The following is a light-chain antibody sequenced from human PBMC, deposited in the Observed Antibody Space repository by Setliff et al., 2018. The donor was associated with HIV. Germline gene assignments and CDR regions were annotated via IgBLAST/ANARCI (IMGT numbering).Light chain of an antibody. CDR3: SSYTTTRTRA. CDR1: SSDIGGYNF. Sequence: QSALTQPASVSGSPGQSTTISCTGTSSDIGGYNFVSWYQQHPGKAPKLMIYDVNDRPSGVSNRFSGSKSGNTASLTISGLQAEDEADYYCSSYTTTRTRAFGGGTKSPS. CDR2: DVN. J-gene: IGLJ3*02. V-gene: IGLV2-14*01.